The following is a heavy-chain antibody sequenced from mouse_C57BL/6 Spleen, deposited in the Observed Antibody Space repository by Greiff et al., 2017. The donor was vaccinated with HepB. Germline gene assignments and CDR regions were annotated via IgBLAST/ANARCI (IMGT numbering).Heavy chain of an antibody. Sequence: VKLQESGAELVKPGASVKISCKASGYAFSSYWMNWVKQRPEKGLEWIGQIYPGDGDTNYNGKFKGKATLTADKSSSTAYMQLSSLTSEDSAVYFCARYGVYYAHEGFDYWGQGTTLTVSS. CDR2: IYPGDGDT. V-gene: IGHV1-80*01. D-gene: IGHD2-1*01. CDR1: GYAFSSYW. J-gene: IGHJ2*01. CDR3: ARYGVYYAHEGFDY.